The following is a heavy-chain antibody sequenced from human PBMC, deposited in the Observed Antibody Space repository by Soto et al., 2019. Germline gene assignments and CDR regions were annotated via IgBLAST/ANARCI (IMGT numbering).Heavy chain of an antibody. J-gene: IGHJ4*02. D-gene: IGHD6-6*01. CDR2: IYYSGST. CDR1: GGSISSGGYY. CDR3: VKQSYSTSSNFDY. V-gene: IGHV4-31*03. Sequence: PSETLSLTCTVSGGSISSGGYYWSWIRQHPGKGLEWIGYIYYSGSTYYNPSLKSRVTISVDTSRNQFSLNVTSVTAADTAVYYCVKQSYSTSSNFDYWGQGTLVTVSS.